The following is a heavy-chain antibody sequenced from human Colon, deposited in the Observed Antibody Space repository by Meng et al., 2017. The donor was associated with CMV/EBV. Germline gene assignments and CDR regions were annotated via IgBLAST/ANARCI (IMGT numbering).Heavy chain of an antibody. CDR3: AKSFNDFWTGYYPLFDQ. V-gene: IGHV1-2*02. CDR1: GYNFIGYS. J-gene: IGHJ4*02. CDR2: ITPDTSGT. Sequence: ASVKVSCKTSGYNFIGYSIHWVRQAPGQGLEWMGWITPDTSGTNYAPRFQGRVTMTRDTSTATAHMELRTLRSDDTAVYYCAKSFNDFWTGYYPLFDQWGQGTLVTVSS. D-gene: IGHD3/OR15-3a*01.